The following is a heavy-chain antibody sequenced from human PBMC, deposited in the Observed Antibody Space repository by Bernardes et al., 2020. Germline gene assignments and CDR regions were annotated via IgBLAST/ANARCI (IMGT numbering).Heavy chain of an antibody. D-gene: IGHD3-16*02. CDR3: ARVGDYVWGSYRPHFDY. CDR2: IYYSGST. CDR1: GGSVSSGSYY. J-gene: IGHJ4*02. V-gene: IGHV4-61*01. Sequence: TLSLTCTVSGGSVSSGSYYWSWIRQPPGKGLEWIGYIYYSGSTNYNPSLKSRVTISVDTSKNQFSLKLSSVTAADTAVYYCARVGDYVWGSYRPHFDYWGQGTLVTVSS.